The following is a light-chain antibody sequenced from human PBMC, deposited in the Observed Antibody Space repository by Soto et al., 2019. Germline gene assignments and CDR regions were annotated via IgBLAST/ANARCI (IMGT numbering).Light chain of an antibody. CDR3: QQYGSSPWT. CDR1: QSVSSSY. V-gene: IGKV3-20*01. Sequence: EIVLTQSPGTLSLSPWARATLSCRASQSVSSSYLAWYQQKPGQAPRLLIYGASSRATGIPDRFSGSGSGTDFTLTISRLEPEDFAVYYCQQYGSSPWTVGQGTKAEIK. J-gene: IGKJ1*01. CDR2: GAS.